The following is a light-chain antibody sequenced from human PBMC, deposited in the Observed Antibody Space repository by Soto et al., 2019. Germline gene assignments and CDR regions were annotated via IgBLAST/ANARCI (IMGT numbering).Light chain of an antibody. J-gene: IGKJ1*01. Sequence: DIVMTQSPLSLPVTPGEPASISCRASQSVNSNLAWYQQKPGQAPRLLIYAASTRATGIPARFSGSGSGTEFTLTISSLQSEDFAVYYCQQFNTWPTFGQGTKVDI. CDR3: QQFNTWPT. CDR1: QSVNSN. V-gene: IGKV3-15*01. CDR2: AAS.